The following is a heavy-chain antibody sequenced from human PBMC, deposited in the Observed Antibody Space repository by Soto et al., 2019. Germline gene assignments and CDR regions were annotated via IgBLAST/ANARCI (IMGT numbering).Heavy chain of an antibody. CDR2: ISFDGNII. J-gene: IGHJ4*02. Sequence: GVLRLSCAASEFSFSSYAMHWIRQAPGKGLEWVAVISFDGNIIHYADSVKGRFIISRDNSKNTLYLQMHSLSGEDTAVYYCARTFDTITYYFDYWGQGTLVTV. CDR3: ARTFDTITYYFDY. V-gene: IGHV3-30-3*01. CDR1: EFSFSSYA. D-gene: IGHD3-9*01.